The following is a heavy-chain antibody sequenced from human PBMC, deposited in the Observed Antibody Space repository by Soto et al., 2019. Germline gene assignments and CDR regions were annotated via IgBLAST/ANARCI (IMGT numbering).Heavy chain of an antibody. CDR1: GGSVTSANYY. V-gene: IGHV4-31*03. Sequence: QVQLQESGPGLVKPSQTLSLTCTVSGGSVTSANYYCNWVRQLPGKGLEWIGYNQYTGNPFYNPSLKSRVSISVDTSKNQFSLKLSSMTAADTAVYYCATGDLTAGELFFGYWGQGILVTVSP. J-gene: IGHJ4*02. D-gene: IGHD3-10*01. CDR3: ATGDLTAGELFFGY. CDR2: NQYTGNP.